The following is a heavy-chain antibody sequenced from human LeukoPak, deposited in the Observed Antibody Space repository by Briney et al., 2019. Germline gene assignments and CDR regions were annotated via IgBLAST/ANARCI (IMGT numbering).Heavy chain of an antibody. Sequence: SLRLACAASGFTFSSYGMHWVRQAPGKGLEWVAVISYDGSNKYYADSGKGRFTISRDNSKNTLYLKMNSVSAEDTAVYYCAKDQIQLWLGSVDYWGQGTLVTVSS. CDR2: ISYDGSNK. V-gene: IGHV3-30*18. D-gene: IGHD5-18*01. CDR3: AKDQIQLWLGSVDY. CDR1: GFTFSSYG. J-gene: IGHJ4*02.